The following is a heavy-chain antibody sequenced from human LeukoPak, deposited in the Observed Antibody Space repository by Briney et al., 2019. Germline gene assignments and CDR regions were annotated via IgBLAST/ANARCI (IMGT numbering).Heavy chain of an antibody. J-gene: IGHJ1*01. Sequence: GESLKISCKASGYTFTSYDINWVRQATGQGLEWMGWMNPNSGNTGYAQKFQGRVTMTRNTSISTAYMELSSLRSEDTAVYYCARGWGSDSSGYYFGFQHWGQGTLVTVSS. CDR2: MNPNSGNT. V-gene: IGHV1-8*01. D-gene: IGHD3-22*01. CDR1: GYTFTSYD. CDR3: ARGWGSDSSGYYFGFQH.